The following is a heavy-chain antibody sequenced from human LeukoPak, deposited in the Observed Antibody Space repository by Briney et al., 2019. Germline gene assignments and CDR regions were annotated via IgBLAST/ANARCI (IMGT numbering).Heavy chain of an antibody. CDR1: GGSISSYY. V-gene: IGHV4-59*01. J-gene: IGHJ2*01. D-gene: IGHD6-13*01. CDR3: ARGGGGYSSSWYWYFDL. Sequence: SETLSLTCTVSGGSISSYYWSWIRQPPGKGLEWIGYIYYSGSTNYNPSLKSRVTISVDTSKNQFSLKLSSVTAADTAVYYCARGGGGYSSSWYWYFDLWGCGTLVTVSS. CDR2: IYYSGST.